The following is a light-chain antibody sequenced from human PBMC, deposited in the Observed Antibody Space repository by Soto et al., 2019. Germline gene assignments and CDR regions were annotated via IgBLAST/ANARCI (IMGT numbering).Light chain of an antibody. CDR3: QQYAGPPTT. CDR1: QTVSNNY. CDR2: GAP. Sequence: EIVLTQSPGTLSLSPGDRATLSCRASQTVSNNYLAWCQQKPGQAPRVIMYGAPRRATGIPDRFSGGGSGTDFTLTISRLEPEDFAVYFCQQYAGPPTTFGQGTRLEI. J-gene: IGKJ5*01. V-gene: IGKV3-20*01.